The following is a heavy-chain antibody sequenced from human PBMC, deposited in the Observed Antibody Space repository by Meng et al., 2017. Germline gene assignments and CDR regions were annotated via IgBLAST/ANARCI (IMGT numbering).Heavy chain of an antibody. J-gene: IGHJ5*02. CDR3: ARELYLAEFDP. V-gene: IGHV3-30*19. Sequence: QGEVGESGGGVAQPGRSLGLSGAASGFTFSSYGMHWVRQAPGKGLEWVAVIWYDGSNKYYADSVKGRFTISRDNSKNTLYLQMNSLRAEDTAVYYCARELYLAEFDPWGQGTLVTVSS. CDR1: GFTFSSYG. CDR2: IWYDGSNK. D-gene: IGHD2-2*02.